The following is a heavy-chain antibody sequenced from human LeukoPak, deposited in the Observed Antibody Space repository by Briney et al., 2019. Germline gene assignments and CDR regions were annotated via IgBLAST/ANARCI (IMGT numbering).Heavy chain of an antibody. J-gene: IGHJ4*02. V-gene: IGHV1-8*01. D-gene: IGHD3-10*01. CDR3: VRGTHYGSGSFYTLFDY. CDR2: LNLNNGNT. Sequence: GASVRVSFTSSGYTFINYDVNWVRQAPGQGLERMGWLNLNNGNTGYAQKFQGRVTMTRMTSMSTAYMELSSLTSEDTGVYYCVRGTHYGSGSFYTLFDYWGQGALVTVSS. CDR1: GYTFINYD.